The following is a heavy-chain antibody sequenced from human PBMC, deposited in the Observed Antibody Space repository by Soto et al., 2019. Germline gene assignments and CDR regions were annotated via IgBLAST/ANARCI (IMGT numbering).Heavy chain of an antibody. CDR3: ATLWFGEGPLTGY. D-gene: IGHD3-10*01. CDR1: GGSISSGDYY. CDR2: IYYSGRT. J-gene: IGHJ4*02. V-gene: IGHV4-30-4*01. Sequence: QVQLQESGPGRVKPSQTLSLTCTVSGGSISSGDYYWSWIRQPPGKGLEWIGYIYYSGRTYYNPSLKSRVTISVDTSKNQCSLKLSSVTAADTAVYYCATLWFGEGPLTGYWGQGTLVTVSS.